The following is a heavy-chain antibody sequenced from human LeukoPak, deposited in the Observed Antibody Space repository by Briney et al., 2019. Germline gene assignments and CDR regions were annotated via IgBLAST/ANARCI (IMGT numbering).Heavy chain of an antibody. CDR1: GYTSTGFH. J-gene: IGHJ4*02. CDR3: ARGGNIYGDYYFDY. Sequence: ASVKVSCKASGYTSTGFHMHWVRQAPGQGLEWMGWIDSNSGGTSYAQTFQGRVTMTRDTSISTAYMELSEMRSDDTAVYYCARGGNIYGDYYFDYRGQGTLVTVSS. D-gene: IGHD4-17*01. CDR2: IDSNSGGT. V-gene: IGHV1-2*02.